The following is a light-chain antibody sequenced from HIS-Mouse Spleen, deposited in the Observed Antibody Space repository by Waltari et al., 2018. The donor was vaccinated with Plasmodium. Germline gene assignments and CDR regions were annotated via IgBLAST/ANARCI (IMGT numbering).Light chain of an antibody. CDR1: SSDVGGSNY. V-gene: IGLV2-8*01. J-gene: IGLJ2*01. CDR3: SSYAGSNNLV. CDR2: EVS. Sequence: QSALTQPPSASASPAQSVTISCTGTSSDVGGSNYVSWYQQHPGKAPKLMIYEVSKRPSGVPDRFSGSKSGNTASLTVSGLQAEDEADYYCSSYAGSNNLVFGGGTKLTVL.